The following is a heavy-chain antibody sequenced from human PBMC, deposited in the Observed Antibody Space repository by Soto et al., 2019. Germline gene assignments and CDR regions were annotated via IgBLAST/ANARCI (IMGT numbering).Heavy chain of an antibody. V-gene: IGHV3-23*01. CDR3: AKGVVPATVTNWFDP. CDR1: GFTFRSYA. CDR2: ISVSGGST. D-gene: IGHD2-2*01. J-gene: IGHJ5*02. Sequence: PGGSLSLPCAASGFTFRSYAISWVRQAPGKGLEWVSAISVSGGSTYYADSVKGRFTISRDNSKNTLYLQMNSLRAEDTAVYYCAKGVVPATVTNWFDPWGQGTLVTVSS.